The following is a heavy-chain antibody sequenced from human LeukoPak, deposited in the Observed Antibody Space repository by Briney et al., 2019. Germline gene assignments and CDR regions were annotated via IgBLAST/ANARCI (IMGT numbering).Heavy chain of an antibody. CDR3: ALTTVTTYSFDY. Sequence: GGSLRLSCAVSGFTFSDFWMSWVRQAPGKGLEWVSAISGSGGSTYYADSVKGRFTISRDNSKNTLYLQMNSLRAEDTAVYYCALTTVTTYSFDYWGQGTLVTVSS. J-gene: IGHJ4*02. CDR1: GFTFSDFW. CDR2: ISGSGGST. D-gene: IGHD4-17*01. V-gene: IGHV3-23*01.